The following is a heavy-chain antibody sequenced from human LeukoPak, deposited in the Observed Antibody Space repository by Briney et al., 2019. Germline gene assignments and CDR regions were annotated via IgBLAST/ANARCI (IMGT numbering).Heavy chain of an antibody. CDR3: ARGGGRIPYYGNYV. CDR2: IYHSGST. V-gene: IGHV4-4*02. D-gene: IGHD4-11*01. J-gene: IGHJ4*02. Sequence: SETLSLTCAVSGGSISSSNWWSWVRQPPGKGLEWIGEIYHSGSTNYNPSLKSRVTISVDRSKNQFSLKLSSVTAADTAVYYCARGGGRIPYYGNYVGGQGTLVTVSS. CDR1: GGSISSSNW.